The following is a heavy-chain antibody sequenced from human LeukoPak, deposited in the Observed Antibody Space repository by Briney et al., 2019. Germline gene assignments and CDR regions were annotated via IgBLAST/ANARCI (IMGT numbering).Heavy chain of an antibody. Sequence: PGGSLRLSCAAYGFTVSTNYMSWDRQAPGKGLEWGLVIYNGGTTYYADSVKGRVTVSRDNSKNTLYLQMNSLRAEDTAVYYCARGYGGGFDYWGQGTLVTVSS. CDR3: ARGYGGGFDY. CDR2: IYNGGTT. D-gene: IGHD4-23*01. V-gene: IGHV3-66*01. J-gene: IGHJ4*02. CDR1: GFTVSTNY.